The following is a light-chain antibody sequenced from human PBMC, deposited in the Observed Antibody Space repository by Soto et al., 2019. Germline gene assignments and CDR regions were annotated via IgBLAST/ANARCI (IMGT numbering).Light chain of an antibody. Sequence: DIPLTQSPSFLSASVGDRVTITCRASQGISISLAWYQQKPGKAPKLLIFAASTLQSGVSSRFSGSGSGTKFTLTISSLQPEDFATYYCQQLNSYPPAFGGGTKVEIK. CDR3: QQLNSYPPA. CDR2: AAS. J-gene: IGKJ4*01. CDR1: QGISIS. V-gene: IGKV1-9*01.